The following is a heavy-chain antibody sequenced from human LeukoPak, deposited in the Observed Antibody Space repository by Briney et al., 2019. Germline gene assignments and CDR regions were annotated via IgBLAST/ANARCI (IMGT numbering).Heavy chain of an antibody. J-gene: IGHJ4*02. Sequence: GASVKVSFKASCYTFTSFAISCVRQAPVQGLEWMRWTSPYNGDTNYSHKLQGRVTMTTDTSTSTAYMELRSLRSDDTAVYYCARDMSGSGSWSFDYWGQGIMVTVSS. D-gene: IGHD6-13*01. CDR2: TSPYNGDT. CDR3: ARDMSGSGSWSFDY. CDR1: CYTFTSFA. V-gene: IGHV1-18*01.